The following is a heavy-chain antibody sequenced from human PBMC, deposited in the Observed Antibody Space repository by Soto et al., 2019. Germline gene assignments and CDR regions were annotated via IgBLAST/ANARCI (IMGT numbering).Heavy chain of an antibody. V-gene: IGHV3-30-3*01. J-gene: IGHJ6*02. Sequence: QVQLVESGGGVVQPGRSLRLSCAASGFTFSSYVMYWVRQAPGKGLEWVAIISYDKNNKYYADSVKGRFTISRDNSKNTLYLQMNSLRGEDTAVYYCARAGCDGGSCYTLVGLRYGMDVWGQGTMVTVSS. D-gene: IGHD2-15*01. CDR1: GFTFSSYV. CDR2: ISYDKNNK. CDR3: ARAGCDGGSCYTLVGLRYGMDV.